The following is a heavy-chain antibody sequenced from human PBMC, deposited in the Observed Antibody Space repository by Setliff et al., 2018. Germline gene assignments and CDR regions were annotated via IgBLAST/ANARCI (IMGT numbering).Heavy chain of an antibody. D-gene: IGHD1-26*01. CDR2: INPNTGGT. V-gene: IGHV1-2*02. CDR1: GYTFSDYY. Sequence: ASVKVSCKASGYTFSDYYMHWIRQAPGQGPEWMGCINPNTGGTRFAQKFQFGVTMTADKAITTAYMELTRLTSDDTAMYYCARDLLGSQGRTFDPWGQGILVTVSS. J-gene: IGHJ5*02. CDR3: ARDLLGSQGRTFDP.